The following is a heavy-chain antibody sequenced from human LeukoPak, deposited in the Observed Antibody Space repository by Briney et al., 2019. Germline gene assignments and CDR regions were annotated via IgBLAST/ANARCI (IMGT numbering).Heavy chain of an antibody. D-gene: IGHD1-26*01. CDR2: ISTYNGNT. CDR3: ARDPVGRWSPDLDY. Sequence: ASVKVSCKASGYTFTTNGISWVRQAPGQGLEWMGWISTYNGNTHYAQKFQGRVTLTTDTSTSTAYMELRSLRSDDTAVYYCARDPVGRWSPDLDYWGQGTLVTVSS. J-gene: IGHJ4*02. V-gene: IGHV1-18*04. CDR1: GYTFTTNG.